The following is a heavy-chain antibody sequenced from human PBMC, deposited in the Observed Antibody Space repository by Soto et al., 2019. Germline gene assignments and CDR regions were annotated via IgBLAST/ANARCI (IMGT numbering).Heavy chain of an antibody. CDR2: IYYSGST. V-gene: IGHV4-39*01. CDR1: GGSLSSISYY. Sequence: SETLSLICTVSGGSLSSISYYWGWIRQSPGKGLEWIATIYYSGSTYYNPSLKSRVTISVDTSKNQFSLELNSVTAADTAVYYCARGPADFRWETYYFDYWGQGTLVTVSS. D-gene: IGHD1-26*01. CDR3: ARGPADFRWETYYFDY. J-gene: IGHJ4*02.